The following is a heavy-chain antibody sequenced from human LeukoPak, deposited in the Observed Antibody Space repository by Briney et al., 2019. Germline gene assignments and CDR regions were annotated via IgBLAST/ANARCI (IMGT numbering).Heavy chain of an antibody. CDR2: ISHDGSNK. V-gene: IGHV3-30*03. Sequence: GGSLRLSCAASGFTLSSYGMHWVRQAPGKGLEWVAVISHDGSNKYYADSVKGRFTISRDNSKNTLYLQMNSLRAEDTAVYYCARYCSGGSCYPIWGQGTLVTVSS. J-gene: IGHJ4*02. CDR1: GFTLSSYG. CDR3: ARYCSGGSCYPI. D-gene: IGHD2-15*01.